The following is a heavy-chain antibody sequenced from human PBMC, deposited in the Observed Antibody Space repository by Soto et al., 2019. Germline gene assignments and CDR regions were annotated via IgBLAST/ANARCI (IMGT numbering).Heavy chain of an antibody. CDR2: LNAGNGNT. Sequence: QVQLVQSGAEEKKPGASVKVSCKASGYTFTGYAMHWVRQAPGQRLEWMGWLNAGNGNTKYSQKFQGRVPITRDTSASTAYMELSSLRSEDTAVYYCARAVAVAADFDYWGQGTLVTVSS. J-gene: IGHJ4*02. D-gene: IGHD6-19*01. V-gene: IGHV1-3*05. CDR3: ARAVAVAADFDY. CDR1: GYTFTGYA.